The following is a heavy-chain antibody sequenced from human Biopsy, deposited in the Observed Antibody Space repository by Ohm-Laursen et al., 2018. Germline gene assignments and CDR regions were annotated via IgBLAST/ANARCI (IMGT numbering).Heavy chain of an antibody. CDR2: ISETSSHI. CDR1: GYSVSSYD. CDR3: ARDSSRRAREGGMDV. J-gene: IGHJ6*02. Sequence: LTLTCAASGYSVSSYDMNWVRQAPGKGLEWISYISETSSHIYDADSVRGRFTVARDIAKNSLYLQLNSLRVEDTAVYYCARDSSRRAREGGMDVWGQGTTVTVSS. D-gene: IGHD6-6*01. V-gene: IGHV3-21*01.